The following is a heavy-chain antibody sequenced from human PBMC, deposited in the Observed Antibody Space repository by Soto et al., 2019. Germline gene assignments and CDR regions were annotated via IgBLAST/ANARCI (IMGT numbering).Heavy chain of an antibody. D-gene: IGHD6-13*01. Sequence: VQLVESGGGLVQPGRSLRLSCAASGFTFSRYDMHWVRQAPGKGLEWVAVISFDGRNDNYADSVKGRFTISRDKSKTKLYLQMNSLRAEDTAVYYCAKPIVAAGYYGMDVWGQGTTVTVSS. V-gene: IGHV3-30*18. CDR1: GFTFSRYD. CDR3: AKPIVAAGYYGMDV. CDR2: ISFDGRND. J-gene: IGHJ6*02.